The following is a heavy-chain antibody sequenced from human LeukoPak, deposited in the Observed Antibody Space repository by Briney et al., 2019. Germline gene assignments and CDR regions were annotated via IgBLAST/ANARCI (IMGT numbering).Heavy chain of an antibody. CDR1: GGSFSNY. V-gene: IGHV4-34*01. J-gene: IGHJ5*02. D-gene: IGHD4-11*01. CDR2: INQRGST. Sequence: PSETLSLTCAVYGGSFSNYWRWIRPPPGEGPEWIGEINQRGSTKYNPSLKSRVTISDDTSKKQFSLKLSFVTAADTAVYYCAGDPVTTGGFDPWGQGTLVTVSS. CDR3: AGDPVTTGGFDP.